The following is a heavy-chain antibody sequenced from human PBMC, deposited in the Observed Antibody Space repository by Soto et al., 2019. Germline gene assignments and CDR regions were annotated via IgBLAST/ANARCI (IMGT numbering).Heavy chain of an antibody. V-gene: IGHV3-30*18. Sequence: GGSLRLSCAASGFTFSSYGMHWVRQAPGKGLEWVAVISYDGSNKYYADSVKGRFTISRDNSKNTLYLQMNSLRAEDTAVYYCAKVEYYYGSGFYYWGQGTLVTVSS. J-gene: IGHJ4*02. CDR2: ISYDGSNK. D-gene: IGHD3-10*01. CDR1: GFTFSSYG. CDR3: AKVEYYYGSGFYY.